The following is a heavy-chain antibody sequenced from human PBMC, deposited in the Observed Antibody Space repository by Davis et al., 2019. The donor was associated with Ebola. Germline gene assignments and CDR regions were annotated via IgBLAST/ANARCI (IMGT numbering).Heavy chain of an antibody. Sequence: HSQTLSFTCDISGDSVSRNSGAWNWLRQSPSRGLEWLGRTYYTSNWHNDYGESVKSRITINPDTSTNQLSLQLNSVTPEDTAVYYCVRGWGRSGLDVWGQGTTVTVSS. V-gene: IGHV6-1*01. CDR1: GDSVSRNSGA. J-gene: IGHJ6*02. CDR2: TYYTSNWHN. CDR3: VRGWGRSGLDV. D-gene: IGHD3-16*01.